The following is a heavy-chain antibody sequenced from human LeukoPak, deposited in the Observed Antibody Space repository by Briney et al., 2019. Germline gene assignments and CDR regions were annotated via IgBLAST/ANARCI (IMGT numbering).Heavy chain of an antibody. CDR2: ISSSGTTI. J-gene: IGHJ4*02. V-gene: IGHV3-11*04. Sequence: GGSLRLSCAASGFTFSDYYMSWIRQAPGKGLEWVSYISSSGTTIYYADSVKGRFTISRDNAKNSLYLQMNSLRAEDTAVYYCAKTSSGYDHYGGFDYWGQGTLVTVSS. D-gene: IGHD5-12*01. CDR3: AKTSSGYDHYGGFDY. CDR1: GFTFSDYY.